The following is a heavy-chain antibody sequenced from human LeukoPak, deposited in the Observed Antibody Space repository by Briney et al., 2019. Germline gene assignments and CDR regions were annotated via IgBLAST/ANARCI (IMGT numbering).Heavy chain of an antibody. J-gene: IGHJ4*02. V-gene: IGHV3-23*01. CDR2: ISDSGADT. CDR3: AKTDCTSSSCYTIDS. Sequence: GGSLRLSCAASGFTFSYYAMSWVRQAPGRGLEWVSVISDSGADTSYADSGKGRFTISRDNSRNTIYLQMNSLRADDTAVYYCAKTDCTSSSCYTIDSWGQGTLVTVSS. CDR1: GFTFSYYA. D-gene: IGHD2-2*02.